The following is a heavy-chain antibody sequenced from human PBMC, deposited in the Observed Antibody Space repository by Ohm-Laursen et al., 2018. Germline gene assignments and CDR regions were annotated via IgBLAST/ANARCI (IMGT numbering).Heavy chain of an antibody. CDR1: GFTFSSYG. D-gene: IGHD3-10*01. Sequence: SLRLSCAASGFTFSSYGMHWVRQAPGKGLEWVTVIWYDGSNKYYADSVKGRFTISRDNARNTVFLQMNSLRVEDTALYYCVKGHGSGSFSDFDYWGQGTLVTVSS. CDR3: VKGHGSGSFSDFDY. J-gene: IGHJ4*02. CDR2: IWYDGSNK. V-gene: IGHV3-33*03.